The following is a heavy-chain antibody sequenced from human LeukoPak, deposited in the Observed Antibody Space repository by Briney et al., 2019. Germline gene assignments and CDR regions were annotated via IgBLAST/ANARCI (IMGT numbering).Heavy chain of an antibody. D-gene: IGHD6-13*01. CDR3: ARHGQSGYSSSWYKDAFDI. V-gene: IGHV4-59*08. CDR1: GGSISCIY. CDR2: LYYSGST. J-gene: IGHJ3*02. Sequence: SETVSFNCTVYGGSISCIYWGWIRQRQGHGLVWIGYLYYSGSTNYNPSIKSRVIISVDTSKNQSSLTLSSVTAADTAVYYCARHGQSGYSSSWYKDAFDIWGQGTMVTVSS.